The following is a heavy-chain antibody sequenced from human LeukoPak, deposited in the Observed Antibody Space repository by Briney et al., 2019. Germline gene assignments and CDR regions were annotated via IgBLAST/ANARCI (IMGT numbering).Heavy chain of an antibody. D-gene: IGHD6-19*01. CDR2: IYYSGST. Sequence: SETLSLTCTVSGGSISSSNYYWGWIRQPPGKGLEWIGSIYYSGSTYYNPSLKSRVTISVDTSKNQFSLKLSSVTAAHTAVYYCARLGLAVAGIDWFDPWGQGTLVTVSS. J-gene: IGHJ5*02. CDR1: GGSISSSNYY. V-gene: IGHV4-39*01. CDR3: ARLGLAVAGIDWFDP.